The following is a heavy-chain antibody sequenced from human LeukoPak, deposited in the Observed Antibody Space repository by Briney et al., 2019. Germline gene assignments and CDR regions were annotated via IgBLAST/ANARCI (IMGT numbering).Heavy chain of an antibody. CDR3: TTGGDMAYYYYYYYMDV. Sequence: GGSLKLSCEASGLTFRNAWMSWVRKAPGKGRKWFGRIKRKTDGGTTDYAAPVKGRFTISRDDSKNTLYLQMNSLKTEDTAVYYCTTGGDMAYYYYYYYMDVWGKGTTVTVSS. CDR1: GLTFRNAW. D-gene: IGHD2-15*01. V-gene: IGHV3-15*01. CDR2: IKRKTDGGTT. J-gene: IGHJ6*03.